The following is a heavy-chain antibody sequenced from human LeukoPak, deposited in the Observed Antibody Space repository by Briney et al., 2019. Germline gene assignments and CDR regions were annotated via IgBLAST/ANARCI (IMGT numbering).Heavy chain of an antibody. J-gene: IGHJ6*02. CDR3: ARDMLTGYPLGYYYYGMDV. CDR1: GYTFTGYY. Sequence: GASVKVSCKASGYTFTGYYMHWVRQTPGQGLEWLGWINPNSGGTNYAQKFQGRVTMTRDTSISTAYMELSRLRSDDTAVYYCARDMLTGYPLGYYYYGMDVWGQGTTVTVSS. D-gene: IGHD3-9*01. V-gene: IGHV1-2*02. CDR2: INPNSGGT.